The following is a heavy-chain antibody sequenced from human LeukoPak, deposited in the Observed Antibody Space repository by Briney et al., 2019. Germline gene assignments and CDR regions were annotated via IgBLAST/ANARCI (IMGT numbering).Heavy chain of an antibody. D-gene: IGHD2-8*01. CDR3: ARDRNAGPWYSDV. CDR1: GFTFSSYW. V-gene: IGHV3-74*01. Sequence: GGSLRLSCVASGFTFSSYWMHWVRQDPRKGLVWVSRINGDGRNINYADSVRGRFTISRDNAKNSLYLQMNSLGVEDTAVYYCARDRNAGPWYSDVWGRGTLVSVSS. J-gene: IGHJ2*01. CDR2: INGDGRNI.